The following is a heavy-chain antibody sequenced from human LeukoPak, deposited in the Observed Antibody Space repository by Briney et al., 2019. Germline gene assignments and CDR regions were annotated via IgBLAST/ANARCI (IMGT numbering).Heavy chain of an antibody. CDR2: IYYSGST. CDR3: ARDSIVGGFAFDY. V-gene: IGHV4-61*01. CDR1: GGSVSSGSYY. Sequence: PSETLSLTCTVSGGSVSSGSYYWSWIRQPPGKGLEWFGYIYYSGSTNYNPSLKSRVTISVDTSKNQFSLKLSSVTAADTAVYYCARDSIVGGFAFDYWGQGTLVTVSS. D-gene: IGHD3-16*02. J-gene: IGHJ4*02.